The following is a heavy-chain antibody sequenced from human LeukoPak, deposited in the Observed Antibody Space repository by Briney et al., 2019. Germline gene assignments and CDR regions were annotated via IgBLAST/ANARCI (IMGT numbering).Heavy chain of an antibody. J-gene: IGHJ4*02. Sequence: GGSLRLSCAASGFTISRDSMNWVRQAPGKGLEWISYISYDSAIKYYADSVRGRFTISRDNAKNSLYPQMNSLRAEDTAVYYCARAKTYYYDSSGYYLDYWGQGTLVTVSS. V-gene: IGHV3-48*04. CDR2: ISYDSAIK. CDR1: GFTISRDS. CDR3: ARAKTYYYDSSGYYLDY. D-gene: IGHD3-22*01.